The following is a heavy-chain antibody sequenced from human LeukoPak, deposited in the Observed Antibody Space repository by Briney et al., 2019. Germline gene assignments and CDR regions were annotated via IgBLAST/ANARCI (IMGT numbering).Heavy chain of an antibody. CDR3: ARHGYSNNWYPNFDY. CDR2: IDPSDSYT. D-gene: IGHD6-13*01. CDR1: GYSFTTYW. V-gene: IGHV5-10-1*01. J-gene: IGHJ4*02. Sequence: GEFLKISCKGSGYSFTTYWITWVRQMPRKGLEWMGRIDPSDSYTNYSPSFQGHVTISADKSISTAYLQWSGLKASDTAIYYCARHGYSNNWYPNFDYWGQGTQVTVSS.